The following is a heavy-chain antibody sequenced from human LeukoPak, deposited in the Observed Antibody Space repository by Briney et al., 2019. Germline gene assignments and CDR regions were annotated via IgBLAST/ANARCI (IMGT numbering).Heavy chain of an antibody. CDR2: ISGGGDIT. J-gene: IGHJ4*02. D-gene: IGHD6-19*01. CDR3: AKGPVAGTG. CDR1: GINFANHA. Sequence: GGSLRLSCAASGINFANHAMSWVRQTAGKGLEWVSAISGGGDITYYADSVKGRFTISRDNSKNTLYLQMNSLRAEDTAVYYCAKGPVAGTGWGQGTLVTVSS. V-gene: IGHV3-23*01.